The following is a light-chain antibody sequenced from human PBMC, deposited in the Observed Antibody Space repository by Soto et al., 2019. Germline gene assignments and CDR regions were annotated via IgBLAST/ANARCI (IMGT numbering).Light chain of an antibody. V-gene: IGLV2-14*02. CDR1: SSDVGSYNL. Sequence: QSVLTQPASVSGSPGQSITISCTGTSSDVGSYNLVSWYQQHPGKAPKLMIYEVSKRPSGVSNRFSGSKSGNTASLTISGLQFEDEADYYCRSYRGTSTPVFGGGTKVTVL. CDR3: RSYRGTSTPV. J-gene: IGLJ2*01. CDR2: EVS.